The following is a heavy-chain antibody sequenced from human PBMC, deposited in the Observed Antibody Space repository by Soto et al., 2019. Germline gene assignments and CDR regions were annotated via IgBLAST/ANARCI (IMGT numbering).Heavy chain of an antibody. Sequence: ASVKVSCKASGYTFTGYYIHWVRQAPGQGLEWMGWINPNSGGANYAQKVQGCVTMPRDKSISTAYMEPSSLRSDDTAVYYCARGIGTTGTTLARDYYYYGMDVWGQGTTVTVSS. D-gene: IGHD1-1*01. V-gene: IGHV1-2*04. J-gene: IGHJ6*02. CDR2: INPNSGGA. CDR1: GYTFTGYY. CDR3: ARGIGTTGTTLARDYYYYGMDV.